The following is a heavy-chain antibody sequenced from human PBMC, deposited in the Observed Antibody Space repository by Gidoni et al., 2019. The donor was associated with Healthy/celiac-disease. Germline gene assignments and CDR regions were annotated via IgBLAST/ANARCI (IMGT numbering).Heavy chain of an antibody. CDR2: ISWKSGSI. CDR3: AKSLGRKDGMDV. J-gene: IGHJ6*02. V-gene: IGHV3-9*01. D-gene: IGHD7-27*01. CDR1: GFTFDDYA. Sequence: EVQLVASGGGLVQPGRSLRLSCAASGFTFDDYAMHWVRQAPGKGLEWVSGISWKSGSIGYADSVKGRFTISRDNAKNSLYLQMNSLRAEDTALYYCAKSLGRKDGMDVWGQGTTVTVSS.